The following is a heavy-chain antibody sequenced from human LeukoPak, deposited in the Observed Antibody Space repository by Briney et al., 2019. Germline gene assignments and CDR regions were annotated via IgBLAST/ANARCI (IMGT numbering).Heavy chain of an antibody. CDR3: ARGGSSGPEGWFDP. Sequence: ASVKVSCKASGHTFTNYGITWVRQAPGQGLEWMGWISPYNGNTKYAQKVQGRVTMTTDTSTSTAYMELRSLRSDDTAVYYCARGGSSGPEGWFDPWAQGTLVTVSS. V-gene: IGHV1-18*01. CDR2: ISPYNGNT. CDR1: GHTFTNYG. D-gene: IGHD6-19*01. J-gene: IGHJ5*02.